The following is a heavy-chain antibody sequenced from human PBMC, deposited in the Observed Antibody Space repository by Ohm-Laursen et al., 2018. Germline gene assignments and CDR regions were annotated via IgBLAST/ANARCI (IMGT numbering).Heavy chain of an antibody. CDR1: GGSISSYY. V-gene: IGHV4-38-2*02. CDR2: IYHSGST. Sequence: SDTLSLTCTVSGGSISSYYWGWIRQPPGKGLEWIGSIYHSGSTYYNPSLKSRVTISVDTSKNQFSLKLSSVTAADTAVYYCARARRDGYSNWGQGTLVTVSS. J-gene: IGHJ4*02. CDR3: ARARRDGYSN. D-gene: IGHD5-24*01.